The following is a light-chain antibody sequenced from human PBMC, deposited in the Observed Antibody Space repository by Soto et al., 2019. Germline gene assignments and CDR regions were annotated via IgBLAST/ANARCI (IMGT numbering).Light chain of an antibody. J-gene: IGLJ1*01. V-gene: IGLV2-14*01. CDR1: SSDVGGYNY. Sequence: VLAQPASVSGSPGQSITISCRGTSSDVGGYNYVSWYQQHPGKAPKLMIYEVIKRPSGVSTRFSGSKSDNTASLTISGLEAEDEAYYYCSSYADSDTKVFGTGTKVTVL. CDR3: SSYADSDTKV. CDR2: EVI.